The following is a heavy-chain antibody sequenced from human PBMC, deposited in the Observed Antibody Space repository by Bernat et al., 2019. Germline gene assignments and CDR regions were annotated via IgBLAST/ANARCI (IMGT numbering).Heavy chain of an antibody. CDR3: ARVIGGVLEWLRSYGMDV. D-gene: IGHD3-3*01. J-gene: IGHJ6*02. CDR2: ISAYNGNT. CDR1: GYTFTSYG. Sequence: QVQLVQSGAEVKKPGASVKVSCKASGYTFTSYGISWVRQAPGQGLEWMGWISAYNGNTNYAQKLQGRVTMTTDTSRSTAYRELRSLRSDDKAVYYCARVIGGVLEWLRSYGMDVWGQGTTVTVSS. V-gene: IGHV1-18*01.